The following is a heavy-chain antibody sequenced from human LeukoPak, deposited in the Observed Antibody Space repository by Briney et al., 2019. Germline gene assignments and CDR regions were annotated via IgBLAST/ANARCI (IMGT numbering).Heavy chain of an antibody. CDR1: GGSISGYY. J-gene: IGHJ6*02. CDR3: ARAPPYYYYGMDV. V-gene: IGHV4-34*01. Sequence: SETLSLTCTVSGGSISGYYWSWIRQPPGKGLEWIGEINHSGSTNYNPSLKSRVTISVDTSKNQFSLKLSSVTAADTAVYYCARAPPYYYYGMDVWGQGTTVTVSS. CDR2: INHSGST.